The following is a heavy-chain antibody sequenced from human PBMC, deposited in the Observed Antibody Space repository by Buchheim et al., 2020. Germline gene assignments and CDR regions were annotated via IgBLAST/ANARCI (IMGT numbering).Heavy chain of an antibody. CDR2: IYYSGST. Sequence: QVQLQESGPGLVTPSETLSLTCTVSGGSISSYYWSWIRQPPGKGLEWIGYIYYSGSTNYNPSLQSRVTISVDTSKNQFSLKLSSVTAADTAVYYCAREHDDYGGNSRGSDYWGQGTL. J-gene: IGHJ4*02. CDR1: GGSISSYY. CDR3: AREHDDYGGNSRGSDY. V-gene: IGHV4-4*08. D-gene: IGHD4-23*01.